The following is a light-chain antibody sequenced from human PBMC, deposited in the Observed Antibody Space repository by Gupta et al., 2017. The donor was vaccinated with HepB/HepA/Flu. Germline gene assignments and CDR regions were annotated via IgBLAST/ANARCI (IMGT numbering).Light chain of an antibody. CDR2: FGS. CDR1: QSLLHSSGNNY. CDR3: RQCLQTAYT. J-gene: IGKJ2*01. Sequence: DIVMTQSPLSLPVTPGEPASISCRSSQSLLHSSGNNYLEWYLQKPGQSPHLLFYFGSNRASGVPDRFSGSGSGTDFTLQISRVEAEDVGVYYCRQCLQTAYTFGQGTKLEIK. V-gene: IGKV2-28*01.